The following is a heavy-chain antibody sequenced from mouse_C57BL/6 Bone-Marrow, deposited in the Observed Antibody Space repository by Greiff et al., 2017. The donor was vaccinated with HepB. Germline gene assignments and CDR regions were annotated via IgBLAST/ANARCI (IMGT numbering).Heavy chain of an antibody. CDR1: GYTFTSYW. J-gene: IGHJ4*01. CDR2: IYPGSGST. D-gene: IGHD1-1*01. CDR3: ARPFTTKAMDY. Sequence: QVQLQQSGAELVKPGASVKMSCKASGYTFTSYWITWVKQRPGQGLEWIGDIYPGSGSTNYNEKFKSKATLTVDTSSSTAYMQLSSLTSEDSAVYYCARPFTTKAMDYWGQGTSVTVSS. V-gene: IGHV1-55*01.